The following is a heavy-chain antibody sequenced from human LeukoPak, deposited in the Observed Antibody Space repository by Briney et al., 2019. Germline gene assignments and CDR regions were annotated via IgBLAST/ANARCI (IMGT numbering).Heavy chain of an antibody. J-gene: IGHJ4*02. CDR3: AIRSYDSSFDY. D-gene: IGHD3-22*01. V-gene: IGHV5-51*01. CDR2: IYPGDSDT. CDR1: GYTLTSYC. Sequence: ESLQIPVKGSGYTLTSYCMGSVRQMPGKGLEWMGIIYPGDSDTRYSPSFQGQVTISADKSISTAYMQWSSLKASNTAMYYCAIRSYDSSFDYWGQGTLVTVSS.